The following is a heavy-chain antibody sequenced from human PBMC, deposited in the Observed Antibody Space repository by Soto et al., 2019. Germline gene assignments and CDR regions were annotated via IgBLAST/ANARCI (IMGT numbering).Heavy chain of an antibody. CDR1: GFTFSSYA. CDR3: ARDSPGRPRWLRIFDY. D-gene: IGHD5-12*01. J-gene: IGHJ4*02. Sequence: GGSLRLSCAASGFTFSSYAMHWVRQAPGKGLEWVAVISYDGSNKYYADSVKGRFTISRDNSKNTLYLQMNSLRAEDTAVYYCARDSPGRPRWLRIFDYWGQGTLVTVS. V-gene: IGHV3-30-3*01. CDR2: ISYDGSNK.